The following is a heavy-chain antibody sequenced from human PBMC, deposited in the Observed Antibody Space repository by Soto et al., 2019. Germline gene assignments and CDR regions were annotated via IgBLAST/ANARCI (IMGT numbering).Heavy chain of an antibody. Sequence: PGGSLRLSCAASGLTFSSYGMHWVRQAPGKGLEWVAVIWYDGSNKYYADSVKGRFTISRDNSKNTLYLQMNSLRAEDTAVYYCARPNLGYCSGGSCYSKLYYYYYYMDVWGKGTTVTVSS. J-gene: IGHJ6*03. D-gene: IGHD2-15*01. CDR1: GLTFSSYG. CDR3: ARPNLGYCSGGSCYSKLYYYYYYMDV. V-gene: IGHV3-33*01. CDR2: IWYDGSNK.